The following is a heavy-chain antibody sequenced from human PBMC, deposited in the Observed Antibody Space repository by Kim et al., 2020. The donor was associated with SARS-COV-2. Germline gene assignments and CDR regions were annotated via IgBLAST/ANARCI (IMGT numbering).Heavy chain of an antibody. D-gene: IGHD5-18*01. J-gene: IGHJ6*02. Sequence: ASVKVSCKASGYTFTSYGISWVRQAPGQGLEWMGWISAYNGNTNYAQKLQGRVTMTTDTSTSTAYMELRSLRSDDTAVYYCARECLQLCPGGGGADGMDVWGQGTTVTVSS. V-gene: IGHV1-18*01. CDR2: ISAYNGNT. CDR1: GYTFTSYG. CDR3: ARECLQLCPGGGGADGMDV.